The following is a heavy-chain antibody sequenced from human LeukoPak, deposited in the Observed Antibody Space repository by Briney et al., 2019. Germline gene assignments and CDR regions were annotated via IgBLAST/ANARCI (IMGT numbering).Heavy chain of an antibody. CDR2: IYYSGST. Sequence: SETLSLTCTVSGDSISSYHWSWIRQPPGKGLEWIGYIYYSGSTNYNPSLKSRVTISVDTSKNQFSLKLSSVTAADTAVYYCARRHSGSYAFDYWGQGTLVTVSS. V-gene: IGHV4-59*01. D-gene: IGHD1-26*01. CDR1: GDSISSYH. CDR3: ARRHSGSYAFDY. J-gene: IGHJ4*02.